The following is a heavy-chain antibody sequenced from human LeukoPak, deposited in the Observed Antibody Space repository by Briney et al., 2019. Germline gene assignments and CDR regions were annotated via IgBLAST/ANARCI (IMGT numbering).Heavy chain of an antibody. CDR2: MNPNSGNT. V-gene: IGHV1-8*01. J-gene: IGHJ3*02. CDR3: ARSRNYYDSSGFLTLDAFDI. Sequence: ASVKVSCKASGYTFTSYDINWVRQATGQGLEWMGWMNPNSGNTGYAQKFQGRVTRTRNTSISTAYMELSSLRSEDTAVYYCARSRNYYDSSGFLTLDAFDIWGQGTMVTVSS. D-gene: IGHD3-22*01. CDR1: GYTFTSYD.